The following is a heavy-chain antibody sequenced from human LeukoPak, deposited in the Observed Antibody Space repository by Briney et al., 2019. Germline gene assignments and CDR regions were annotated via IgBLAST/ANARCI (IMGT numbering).Heavy chain of an antibody. J-gene: IGHJ6*03. CDR1: GFTFSSYG. V-gene: IGHV3-30*02. CDR3: AKNYGSGKFYYYYYYMDV. D-gene: IGHD3-10*01. Sequence: GGSLRLSCAASGFTFSSYGMHWVRQAPGKGLEWVAFIRYDGSNKYYADSVKGRFTISRDNSKNTLYLQMNSLRAEDTAVYYCAKNYGSGKFYYYYYYMDVWGKGTTVTISS. CDR2: IRYDGSNK.